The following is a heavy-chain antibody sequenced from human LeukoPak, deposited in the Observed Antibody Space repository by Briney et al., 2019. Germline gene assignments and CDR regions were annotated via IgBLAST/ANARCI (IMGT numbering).Heavy chain of an antibody. CDR2: IKQNGSEE. D-gene: IGHD1-14*01. CDR3: ARPEDLGTVYY. Sequence: GGSLRLSCTASGFAFSNLGMSWVRQAPGKGLEWVANIKQNGSEETYIDSVKGRFTISRDTAKQSLYLQMNSLRAEDTALYFCARPEDLGTVYYWGRGTLVTASS. J-gene: IGHJ4*02. V-gene: IGHV3-7*01. CDR1: GFAFSNLG.